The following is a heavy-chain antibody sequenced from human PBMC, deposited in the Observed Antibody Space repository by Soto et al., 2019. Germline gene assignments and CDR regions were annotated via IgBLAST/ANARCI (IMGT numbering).Heavy chain of an antibody. J-gene: IGHJ4*02. CDR2: IWYDGSNK. Sequence: GGSLRLSCAASGFTFSSYGMHWVRQAPGKGLEWVAVIWYDGSNKYYADSVKGRFTISRDNSKNTLYLQMNSLRAEDTAVYYCARAYQQHYFDYWGQGTLVTVSS. CDR1: GFTFSSYG. V-gene: IGHV3-33*01. D-gene: IGHD2-2*01. CDR3: ARAYQQHYFDY.